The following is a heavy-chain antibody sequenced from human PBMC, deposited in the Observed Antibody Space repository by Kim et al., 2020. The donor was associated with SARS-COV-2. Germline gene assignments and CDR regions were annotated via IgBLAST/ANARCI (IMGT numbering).Heavy chain of an antibody. Sequence: SETLSLTCTVSGGSISSSSYYWGWIRQPPGKGLEWIGSIYYSGSTYYNPSLKSRVTISVDTSKNQFSLKLSSVTAADTAVYYCASPTYYYDSSGYYSMSWYFDLWGSGTLVTVSS. CDR2: IYYSGST. CDR1: GGSISSSSYY. V-gene: IGHV4-39*01. CDR3: ASPTYYYDSSGYYSMSWYFDL. D-gene: IGHD3-22*01. J-gene: IGHJ2*01.